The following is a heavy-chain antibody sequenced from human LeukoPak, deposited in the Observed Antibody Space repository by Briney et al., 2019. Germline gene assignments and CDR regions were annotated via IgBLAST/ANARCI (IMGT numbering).Heavy chain of an antibody. CDR2: ISSSGSMI. D-gene: IGHD4-17*01. CDR3: ARDEYIHGDLTNFDS. V-gene: IGHV3-11*04. J-gene: IGHJ4*02. Sequence: GGPLRLSCAASGFTFSDYYMSWIRQAPGKGLEWVSYISSSGSMISDADSVKGRFTISRDNAKKSLYLQMNSLRAEDTAVYYCARDEYIHGDLTNFDSWGQGTLVIVSS. CDR1: GFTFSDYY.